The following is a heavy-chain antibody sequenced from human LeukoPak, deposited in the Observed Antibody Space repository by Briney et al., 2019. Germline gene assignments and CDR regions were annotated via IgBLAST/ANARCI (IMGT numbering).Heavy chain of an antibody. CDR1: GGTFSSYA. J-gene: IGHJ4*02. D-gene: IGHD3-3*01. Sequence: GSSVKVSCKASGGTFSSYAIGWVRQAPGQGLEWMGRIIPILGIANYAQKFQGRVTITADKSTSTAYMELSSLRSEDTAVYYCAREGMSTIFGVADWGQGTLVTVSS. CDR2: IIPILGIA. CDR3: AREGMSTIFGVAD. V-gene: IGHV1-69*04.